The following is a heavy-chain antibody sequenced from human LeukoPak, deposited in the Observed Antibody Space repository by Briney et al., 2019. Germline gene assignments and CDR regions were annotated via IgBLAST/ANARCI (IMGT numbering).Heavy chain of an antibody. CDR3: VRDVESGSRLYSFDN. Sequence: GRSLRLSCAASGFTFSSYAMHWVRQAPGKGLEWVAVISYDGRHNYYGDSVRGRFTISRDNSKNTLYLQMNSLRAEDTAVYYCVRDVESGSRLYSFDNWGQGTLVTVSS. CDR2: ISYDGRHN. D-gene: IGHD3-10*01. V-gene: IGHV3-30*04. J-gene: IGHJ4*02. CDR1: GFTFSSYA.